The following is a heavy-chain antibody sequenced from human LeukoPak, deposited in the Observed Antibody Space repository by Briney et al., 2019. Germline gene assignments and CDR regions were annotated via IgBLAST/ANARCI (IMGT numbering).Heavy chain of an antibody. CDR3: ARLDSSGYYSSSNFDC. CDR2: INWNGGNT. D-gene: IGHD3-22*01. V-gene: IGHV3-20*04. Sequence: GGSLRLSCAVSGFTFDDYGMSWVRQAPGKGLEWVSGINWNGGNTDYADAVKGRFTISRDNAKNSLYLQMNSLRAEDTALYYCARLDSSGYYSSSNFDCWGQGTLVTVSS. CDR1: GFTFDDYG. J-gene: IGHJ4*02.